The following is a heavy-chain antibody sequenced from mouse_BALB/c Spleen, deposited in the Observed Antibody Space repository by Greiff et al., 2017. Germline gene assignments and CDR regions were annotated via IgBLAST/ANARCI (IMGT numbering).Heavy chain of an antibody. Sequence: EVQLVESGGGLVKPGGSLKLSCAASGFTFSSYTMSWVRQTPEKRLEWVATISSGGSYTYYPDSVKGRFTISRDNAKNTLYLQMSSLKSEDTAMYYCTREGTVVAGAMDYWGQGTSVTVSS. J-gene: IGHJ4*01. V-gene: IGHV5-6-4*01. CDR2: ISSGGSYT. CDR1: GFTFSSYT. D-gene: IGHD1-1*01. CDR3: TREGTVVAGAMDY.